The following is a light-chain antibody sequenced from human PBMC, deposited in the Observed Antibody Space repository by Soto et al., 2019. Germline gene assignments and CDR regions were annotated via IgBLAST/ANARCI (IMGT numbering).Light chain of an antibody. Sequence: DIVMTQSPDSLAVSLGERATINCKSSQTVLYSSNNKNYLAWFQQKPGQPPKLLIYWASTRQSGVPDRFSGSGSGTDFALTISRLQAEDVAVYYCQQYYTTPRTFGQGTKLVIK. CDR2: WAS. CDR1: QTVLYSSNNKNY. J-gene: IGKJ2*01. V-gene: IGKV4-1*01. CDR3: QQYYTTPRT.